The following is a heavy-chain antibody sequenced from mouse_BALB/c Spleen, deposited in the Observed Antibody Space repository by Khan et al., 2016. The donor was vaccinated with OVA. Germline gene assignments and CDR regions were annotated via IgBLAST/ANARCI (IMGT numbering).Heavy chain of an antibody. Sequence: EVQLQESGPGLVKPSQSLSLTCTVTGYSITSEYTWNWIRQFPGNKLEWMGFISYSGNTRYNPSLKSRISITRDTSKNQFFLQLNSVTSEDTATYDWARKDYYDYDPFPYWGQGTLVTVSA. J-gene: IGHJ3*01. D-gene: IGHD2-4*01. CDR1: GYSITSEYT. CDR2: ISYSGNT. CDR3: ARKDYYDYDPFPY. V-gene: IGHV3-2*02.